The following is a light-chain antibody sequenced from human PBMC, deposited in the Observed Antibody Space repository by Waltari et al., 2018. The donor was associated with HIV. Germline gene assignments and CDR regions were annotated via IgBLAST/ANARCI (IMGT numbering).Light chain of an antibody. CDR2: SNN. J-gene: IGLJ3*02. V-gene: IGLV1-44*01. CDR3: AAWDDSLNGWV. CDR1: SSNIGSNT. Sequence: QSVLTQPPSASGTPGQRVTISCSGSSSNIGSNTVSCFQRPPGTAPKLLIYSNNPRPSGVPYRFSCSNSGTSASLAITGLQSEDEADYYCAAWDDSLNGWVFGGGTKLTVL.